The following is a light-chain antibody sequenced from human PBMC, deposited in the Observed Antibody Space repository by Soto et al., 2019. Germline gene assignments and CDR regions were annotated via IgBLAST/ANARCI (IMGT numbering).Light chain of an antibody. CDR1: QSVLYTSNNRNY. J-gene: IGKJ1*01. Sequence: DIVMTQSPDSLAVSLGERATINCKSSQSVLYTSNNRNYLAWYQQKPGQPPKLLIYWASTRESGVPDRFSGSGSGTDFTLTINSLQAEDVAVYYCHQYRHAHRAFGQGTKVEIK. CDR3: HQYRHAHRA. CDR2: WAS. V-gene: IGKV4-1*01.